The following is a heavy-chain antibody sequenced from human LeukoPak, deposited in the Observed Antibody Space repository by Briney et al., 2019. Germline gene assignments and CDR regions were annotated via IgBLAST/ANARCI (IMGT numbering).Heavy chain of an antibody. CDR3: ARWGGYTAMAFHFDY. CDR2: INPSGGST. D-gene: IGHD5-18*01. J-gene: IGHJ4*02. V-gene: IGHV1-46*01. Sequence: ASVTVSFKASVYTFTIYYMHWVRQAPGQGLEWMGIINPSGGSTSYAQKFQGRVTMTRDTSTSTVYMELSSLRSGDTAVYYCARWGGYTAMAFHFDYWGQGTLVTVSS. CDR1: VYTFTIYY.